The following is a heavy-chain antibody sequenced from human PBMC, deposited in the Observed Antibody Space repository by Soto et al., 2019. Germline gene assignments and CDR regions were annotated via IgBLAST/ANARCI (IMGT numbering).Heavy chain of an antibody. D-gene: IGHD3-10*01. CDR3: ARDKRHDYASGRLDY. Sequence: QVELGESGGGVVQPGASLRLSCVASGFTFSDFALHWVRRAPGKGLEWVAVISYDGNDESYSDSVKGRFTIYRDNSKTKVYLKMNSMRADDMAVYHCARDKRHDYASGRLDYLGQGPLVTVAS. CDR2: ISYDGNDE. V-gene: IGHV3-30-3*01. J-gene: IGHJ4*02. CDR1: GFTFSDFA.